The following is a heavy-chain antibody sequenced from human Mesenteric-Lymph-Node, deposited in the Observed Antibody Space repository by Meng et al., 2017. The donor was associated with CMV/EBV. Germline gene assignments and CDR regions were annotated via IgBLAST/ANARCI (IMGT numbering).Heavy chain of an antibody. CDR1: GYTFTGYY. D-gene: IGHD2-2*01. Sequence: VKVSCKASGYTFTGYYMHWVRQAPGQGLEWMGWINPNSGGTNYAQKFQGRVTMTRDTSISTAYMELSRLRSDDTAVYYCAREDIVVVPAAYDYWGQGTLVTVSS. CDR3: AREDIVVVPAAYDY. CDR2: INPNSGGT. V-gene: IGHV1-2*02. J-gene: IGHJ4*02.